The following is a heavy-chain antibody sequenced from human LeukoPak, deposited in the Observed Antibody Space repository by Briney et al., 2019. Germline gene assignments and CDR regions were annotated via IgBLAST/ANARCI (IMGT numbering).Heavy chain of an antibody. CDR2: FDPEDGET. J-gene: IGHJ4*02. CDR1: GYTLTELS. D-gene: IGHD6-19*01. CDR3: ATGDGAVAAPLDY. Sequence: GASVTVSCKVSGYTLTELSMHWVRQAPGKGLEWMGGFDPEDGETIYAQKFQGRVTMTEDTSTDTAYMELSSLRSEDTAVYYCATGDGAVAAPLDYWGQGTLVTVSS. V-gene: IGHV1-24*01.